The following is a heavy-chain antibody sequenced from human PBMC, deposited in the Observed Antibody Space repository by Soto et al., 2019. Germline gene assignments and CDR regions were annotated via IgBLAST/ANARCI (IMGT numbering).Heavy chain of an antibody. CDR3: AKGGRAVTTCFVGY. V-gene: IGHV5-10-1*01. Sequence: PGESLKISCKGSGYSFTSYWISWVRQMPGKGLEWMGRIDPSDSYTNYSPSFQGHVTISADKSISTAYPQWSSLRAEDTAVYYCAKGGRAVTTCFVGYWGQGTLVTVSS. D-gene: IGHD4-17*01. CDR2: IDPSDSYT. CDR1: GYSFTSYW. J-gene: IGHJ4*02.